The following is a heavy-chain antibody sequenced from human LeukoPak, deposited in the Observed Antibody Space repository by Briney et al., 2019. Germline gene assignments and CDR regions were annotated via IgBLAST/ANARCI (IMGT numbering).Heavy chain of an antibody. CDR3: ARESVTIFGVVIAGMDV. V-gene: IGHV3-7*01. Sequence: GGSLRLSCAASGFTFSSYWMSWVRQAPGKGLEWVANIKQDGSEKYYVGSVKGRFTISRDNAKNSLYLQMNSLRAEDTAVYYCARESVTIFGVVIAGMDVWGQGTTVTVSS. CDR1: GFTFSSYW. CDR2: IKQDGSEK. D-gene: IGHD3-3*01. J-gene: IGHJ6*02.